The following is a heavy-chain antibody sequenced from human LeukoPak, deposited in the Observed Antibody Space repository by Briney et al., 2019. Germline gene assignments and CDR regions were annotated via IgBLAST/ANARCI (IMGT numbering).Heavy chain of an antibody. J-gene: IGHJ4*02. CDR2: MSPNSGDT. D-gene: IGHD3-3*01. CDR3: ARAVTIFGVVSHFDY. Sequence: ASVKVSCKASGYTFTSHDINWVRQATGQGLEWMGWMSPNSGDTGYAQKFQGRVTMTKNTSISTAYMELSSLRSEDTAVYYCARAVTIFGVVSHFDYWGQGTLVTVSS. CDR1: GYTFTSHD. V-gene: IGHV1-8*01.